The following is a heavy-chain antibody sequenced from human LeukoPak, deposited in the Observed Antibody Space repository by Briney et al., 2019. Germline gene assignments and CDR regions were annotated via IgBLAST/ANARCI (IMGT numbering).Heavy chain of an antibody. CDR2: IIPIFGTA. Sequence: ASVKVSCKASGGTFSSYAISWVRQAPGQGLEWMGGIIPIFGTANYAQKFQGRVTITADESTSTACMELSSLRSEDTAVYYCAAGPGYCSSTSCYAPVWGQGTLVTVSS. CDR1: GGTFSSYA. D-gene: IGHD2-2*01. V-gene: IGHV1-69*13. CDR3: AAGPGYCSSTSCYAPV. J-gene: IGHJ4*02.